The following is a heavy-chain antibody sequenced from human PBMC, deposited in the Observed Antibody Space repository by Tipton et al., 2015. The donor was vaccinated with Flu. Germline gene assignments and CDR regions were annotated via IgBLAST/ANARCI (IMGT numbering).Heavy chain of an antibody. Sequence: TLSLTCSVSGDSIGSNYFWGWIRQPPGKGLEWIGNIHRSGHPYHNVSLKSRVTMSVDSSKNQFSLRLSSVTAADTAVYYCARIEVGGYDYPDYFDYWGQGTLVTVSS. D-gene: IGHD5-12*01. J-gene: IGHJ4*02. CDR3: ARIEVGGYDYPDYFDY. V-gene: IGHV4-38-2*01. CDR2: IHRSGHP. CDR1: GDSIGSNYF.